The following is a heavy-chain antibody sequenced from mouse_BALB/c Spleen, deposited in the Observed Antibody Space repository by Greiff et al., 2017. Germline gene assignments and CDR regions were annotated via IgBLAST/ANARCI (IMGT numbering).Heavy chain of an antibody. J-gene: IGHJ2*03. CDR2: INPYNGDT. CDR1: GYSFTGYF. Sequence: VQLKESGPALVKPGASVKISCKASGYSFTGYFMNWVKQSHGKSLEWIGRINPYNGDTFYNQKFKGKATLTVDKSSSTAHMELLSLRSEDSAVYYCGSGGYGYYFDCRGQGTSLTVAS. CDR3: GSGGYGYYFDC. D-gene: IGHD1-2*01. V-gene: IGHV1-37*01.